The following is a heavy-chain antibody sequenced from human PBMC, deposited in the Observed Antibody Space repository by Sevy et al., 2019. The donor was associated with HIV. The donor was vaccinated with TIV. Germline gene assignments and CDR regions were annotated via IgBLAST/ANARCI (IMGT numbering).Heavy chain of an antibody. V-gene: IGHV3-11*01. CDR1: GFTFSDYY. CDR3: ARDSGAVTNYYYYYGMDV. Sequence: GGSLRLSCAASGFTFSDYYMSWIRQAPGKGLEWVSYISSSGSTIYYADSVKGRLTISRDNAKNSLYLQMNSLRAEDTAVYYCARDSGAVTNYYYYYGMDVWGQGTTVTVSS. J-gene: IGHJ6*02. CDR2: ISSSGSTI. D-gene: IGHD4-17*01.